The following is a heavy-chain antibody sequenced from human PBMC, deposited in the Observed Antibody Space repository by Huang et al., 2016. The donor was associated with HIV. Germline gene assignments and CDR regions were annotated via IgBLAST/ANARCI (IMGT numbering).Heavy chain of an antibody. V-gene: IGHV3-30*18. Sequence: QVQLVESGGGVVQPGRSLRLPCAASGFTFSTYGMHWVRQAPGKGLEWVTVISYDGSEKYYADSVKGRFTSSRDNSNNTLYLQMNSLRADDTAVYYCVKDQGHTFMVRYHFDFWGQGTLVTVSS. CDR3: VKDQGHTFMVRYHFDF. D-gene: IGHD3-10*01. CDR1: GFTFSTYG. J-gene: IGHJ4*02. CDR2: ISYDGSEK.